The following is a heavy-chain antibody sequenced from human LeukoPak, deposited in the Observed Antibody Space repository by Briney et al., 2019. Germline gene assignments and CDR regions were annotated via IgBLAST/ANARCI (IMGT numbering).Heavy chain of an antibody. CDR1: GGSISSYY. Sequence: PSETLSLTCTVSGGSISSYYWSWIRQPPGKGLEWIGYIYYSGSTNYNPSLKSRVTISVDTSKNQFSLKLSSVTDADTAVYHCARARLLWFGEYYFDYWGQGTLVTVSS. D-gene: IGHD3-10*01. CDR2: IYYSGST. V-gene: IGHV4-59*01. CDR3: ARARLLWFGEYYFDY. J-gene: IGHJ4*02.